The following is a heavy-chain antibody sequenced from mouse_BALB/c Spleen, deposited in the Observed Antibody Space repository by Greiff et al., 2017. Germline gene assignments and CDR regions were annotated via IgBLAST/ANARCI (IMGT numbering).Heavy chain of an antibody. D-gene: IGHD2-4*01. Sequence: VQVVESGPGLVAPSQSLSITCTVSGFSLTGYGVNWVRQPPGKGLEWLGMIWGDGSTDYNSALKSRLSISKDNSKSQVFLKMNSLQTDDTARYYCARETITTEGYYFDYWGQGTTLTVSS. CDR3: ARETITTEGYYFDY. J-gene: IGHJ2*01. CDR2: IWGDGST. CDR1: GFSLTGYG. V-gene: IGHV2-6-7*01.